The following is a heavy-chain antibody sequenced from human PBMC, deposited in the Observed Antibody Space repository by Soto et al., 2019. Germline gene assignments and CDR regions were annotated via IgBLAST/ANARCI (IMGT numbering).Heavy chain of an antibody. CDR1: GGSVSSGSYY. D-gene: IGHD5-12*01. CDR3: ARVPVEMATIGHYYYYGMDV. J-gene: IGHJ6*02. CDR2: IYYSGST. V-gene: IGHV4-61*01. Sequence: PSETLSLTCTVSGGSVSSGSYYWSWIRQPPGKGLEWIGYIYYSGSTNYNPSLKSRVTISVDTSKNQFSLKLSSVTAAETAVYYCARVPVEMATIGHYYYYGMDVWGQGSTVTVSS.